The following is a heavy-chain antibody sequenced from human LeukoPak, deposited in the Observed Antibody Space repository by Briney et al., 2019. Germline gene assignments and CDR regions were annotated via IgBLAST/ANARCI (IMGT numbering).Heavy chain of an antibody. J-gene: IGHJ4*02. D-gene: IGHD3-10*01. Sequence: GGSLRLSCAASGFAFSSYGMHWVRQAPGKGLEWVSIISYDGSKIYYGDSVKGRFTISKDDSENTLYLQMNSLSAEDTAVYYCAGSYSYYFDYWGQGTLVTVSS. CDR2: ISYDGSKI. CDR1: GFAFSSYG. V-gene: IGHV3-30*03. CDR3: AGSYSYYFDY.